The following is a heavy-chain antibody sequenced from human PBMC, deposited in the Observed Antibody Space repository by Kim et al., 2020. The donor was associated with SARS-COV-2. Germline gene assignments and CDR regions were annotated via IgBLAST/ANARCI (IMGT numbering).Heavy chain of an antibody. CDR2: INTDTGSP. D-gene: IGHD3-16*02. CDR3: ARVVWGGYRYIDS. J-gene: IGHJ4*02. V-gene: IGHV7-4-1*02. Sequence: ASVKVSCKASGYTFTNHAINWVRQAPGRGLEWMGWINTDTGSPTYAPDFTGRFVFSLDTSVSTAYLQIRSLAAEDTALYYCARVVWGGYRYIDSLGQGTL. CDR1: GYTFTNHA.